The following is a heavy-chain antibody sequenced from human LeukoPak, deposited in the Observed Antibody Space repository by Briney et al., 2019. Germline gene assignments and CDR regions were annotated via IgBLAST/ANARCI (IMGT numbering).Heavy chain of an antibody. D-gene: IGHD3-22*01. CDR1: GFTFSDYH. CDR2: ISSSSSYI. CDR3: ARRKFPHTYYYDSSGYMFLDY. V-gene: IGHV3-11*06. J-gene: IGHJ4*02. Sequence: KPGGSLRLSCAASGFTFSDYHMSWIRQAPGKGLEWVSSISSSSSYIYYADSVKGRFTISRDNAKNSLYLQMNSLRAEDTAVYYCARRKFPHTYYYDSSGYMFLDYWGQGTLVTVSS.